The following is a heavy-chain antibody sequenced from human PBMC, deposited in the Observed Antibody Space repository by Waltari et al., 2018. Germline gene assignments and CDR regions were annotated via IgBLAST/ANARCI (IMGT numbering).Heavy chain of an antibody. CDR1: GLLCTSPA. J-gene: IGHJ4*02. Sequence: QMQLVQSGPEVKKPRTSGKVSRQASGLLCTSPAMHWVRQARGQRLEWIGWIVVGSGNTNYAQKFQERVTITRDMSTSTADMELSSLRSEDTAVYYCAADAAAGTGNWGQGTLVTVSS. CDR3: AADAAAGTGN. V-gene: IGHV1-58*02. D-gene: IGHD6-13*01. CDR2: IVVGSGNT.